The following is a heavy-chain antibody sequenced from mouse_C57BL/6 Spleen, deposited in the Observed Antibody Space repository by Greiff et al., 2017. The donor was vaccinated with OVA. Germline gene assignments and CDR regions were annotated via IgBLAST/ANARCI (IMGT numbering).Heavy chain of an antibody. CDR3: ARGSYYGSGYAMDY. CDR1: GYTFTSYW. J-gene: IGHJ4*01. CDR2: IHPNSGST. D-gene: IGHD1-1*01. V-gene: IGHV1-64*01. Sequence: QVQLQQPGAELVKPGASVKLSCKASGYTFTSYWMHWVKQRPGQGLEWIGMIHPNSGSTNYNEKFKSKATLTVDKSSSTAYMQLSSLTSEDSAVYYCARGSYYGSGYAMDYWGQGTSVTVSS.